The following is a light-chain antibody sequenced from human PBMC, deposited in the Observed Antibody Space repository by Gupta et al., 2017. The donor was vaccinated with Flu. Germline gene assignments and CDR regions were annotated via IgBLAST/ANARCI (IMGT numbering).Light chain of an antibody. CDR2: ATT. J-gene: IGKJ3*01. CDR3: QKYGGSPLFT. Sequence: EIVLTQSPATLSLSPGERATLSCRASQGVGSSHLVWYQQKPGQAPRLLIYATTTRATGVPDRFSGSGSGTDFTLTISRLEPEDFAVYYCQKYGGSPLFTFGPGTKVDIK. CDR1: QGVGSSH. V-gene: IGKV3-20*01.